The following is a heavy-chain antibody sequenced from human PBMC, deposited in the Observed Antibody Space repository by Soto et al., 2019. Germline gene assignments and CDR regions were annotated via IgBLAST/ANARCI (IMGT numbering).Heavy chain of an antibody. D-gene: IGHD3-10*01. J-gene: IGHJ6*02. CDR3: AKVGEGDEMGYYYYGMDV. V-gene: IGHV3-23*01. CDR2: ISGSGGST. Sequence: EVQLLESGGGLVQPGGSLRLSCAASGFTFSSYAMSWVRQAPGKGLEWVSAISGSGGSTYYADSVKGRFTISRDNSKHTLYLQMNSLRAEDTAVYYCAKVGEGDEMGYYYYGMDVWGQGTTVTVSS. CDR1: GFTFSSYA.